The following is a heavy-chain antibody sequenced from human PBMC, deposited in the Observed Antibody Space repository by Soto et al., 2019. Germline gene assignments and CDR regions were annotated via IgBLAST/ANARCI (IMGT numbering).Heavy chain of an antibody. CDR3: AKDHGYTNPYDY. V-gene: IGHV3-30*18. Sequence: PGGSLRLSCAASGFTFSSYGMHWVRQAPGKGLEWVAVISYDGSNKYYADSVKGRFTISRDNSKNTLYLQMKSLRAEDTAVYYCAKDHGYTNPYDYWGQGTLVTVSS. D-gene: IGHD5-12*01. CDR2: ISYDGSNK. CDR1: GFTFSSYG. J-gene: IGHJ4*02.